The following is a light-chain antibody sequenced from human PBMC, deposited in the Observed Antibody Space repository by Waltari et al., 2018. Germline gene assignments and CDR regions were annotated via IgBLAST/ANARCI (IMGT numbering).Light chain of an antibody. CDR2: GAS. V-gene: IGKV3-20*01. Sequence: EIVLTQSPGTLSLSQGERATLSCRASQSVSSSYLAWYQQKPGQAPRLLIYGASSRATGIPDRFIGSGSGTDFTLTISRLEPEDFAVYYCQQYGSSPLTFGGGTKVEIK. CDR1: QSVSSSY. CDR3: QQYGSSPLT. J-gene: IGKJ4*01.